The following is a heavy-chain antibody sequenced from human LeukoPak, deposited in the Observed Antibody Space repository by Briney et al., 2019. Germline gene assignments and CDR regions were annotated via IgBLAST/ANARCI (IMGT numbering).Heavy chain of an antibody. J-gene: IGHJ4*02. CDR1: GGTFSSYA. D-gene: IGHD6-13*01. V-gene: IGHV1-69*13. Sequence: SVKVSCKASGGTFSSYAISWVRQAPGQGLEWMGGIIPIFGTANYAQKFQGRVTITADESTSTAYMELSSLRSEDTAVYYCAGDRVSSSWSTITPEYYFDYWGQGTLVTVSS. CDR2: IIPIFGTA. CDR3: AGDRVSSSWSTITPEYYFDY.